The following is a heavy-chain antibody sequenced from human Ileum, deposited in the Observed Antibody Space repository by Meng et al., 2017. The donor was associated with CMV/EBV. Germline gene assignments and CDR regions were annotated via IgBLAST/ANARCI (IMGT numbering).Heavy chain of an antibody. CDR3: ARDGYYPSRVFDY. J-gene: IGHJ4*01. V-gene: IGHV1-18*01. Sequence: QVQLVQSGGEMKKPGASVKVYCKASGYTFTDYAITWVRQAPGKGLEWMGWISGYNSNTKYAQKFQGRVTMTTDTSTTTVYMELRNLRYDDTAVYYCARDGYYPSRVFDYWGLGTLVTVSS. D-gene: IGHD2-2*03. CDR1: GYTFTDYA. CDR2: ISGYNSNT.